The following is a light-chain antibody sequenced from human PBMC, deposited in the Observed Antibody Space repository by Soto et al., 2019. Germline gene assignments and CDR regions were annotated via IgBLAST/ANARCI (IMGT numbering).Light chain of an antibody. CDR2: GAS. CDR3: RQYGSSPSYT. V-gene: IGKV3-20*01. CDR1: KSVSSSSY. Sequence: EIVLTQSPGTLSLSPGERATLSCRASKSVSSSSYIARYQQKPGQAPRLLIYGASSRATGIPDRFSGSGSATDFTLTISRLEPEDFAVYYCRQYGSSPSYTFGQGTKLEIK. J-gene: IGKJ2*01.